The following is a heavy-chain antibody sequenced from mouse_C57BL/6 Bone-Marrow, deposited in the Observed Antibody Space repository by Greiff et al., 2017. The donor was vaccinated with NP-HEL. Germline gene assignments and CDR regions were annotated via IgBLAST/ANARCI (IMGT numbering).Heavy chain of an antibody. J-gene: IGHJ2*01. V-gene: IGHV5-12*01. D-gene: IGHD6-1*01. CDR3: ARHTRGYFDY. CDR2: ISNGGGST. CDR1: GFTFSDYY. Sequence: DVMLVESGGGLVQPGGSLKLSCAASGFTFSDYYMYWVRQTPEKRLEWVAYISNGGGSTYYPDTVKGRFTVSRDNAANTRYLQMSRQKSEDTAMYYCARHTRGYFDYWGQGTTLTVSS.